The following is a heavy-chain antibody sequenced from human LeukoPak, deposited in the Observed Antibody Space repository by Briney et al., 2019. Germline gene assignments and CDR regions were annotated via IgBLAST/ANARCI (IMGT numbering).Heavy chain of an antibody. D-gene: IGHD1-26*01. CDR2: IKQDESEK. CDR1: GFTFSSYW. Sequence: GGSLRLSCAASGFTFSSYWMSWVRQAPGKGLEWVANIKQDESEKYYVDSVKGRFTISRDNAKNSLYLQMNSLRAEDTAVYYCARVVPYSGSHWGLDYWGQGTLVTVPS. J-gene: IGHJ4*02. V-gene: IGHV3-7*01. CDR3: ARVVPYSGSHWGLDY.